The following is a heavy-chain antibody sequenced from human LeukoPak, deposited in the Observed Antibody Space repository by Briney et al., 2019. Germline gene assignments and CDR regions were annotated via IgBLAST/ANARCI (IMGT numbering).Heavy chain of an antibody. CDR3: ARGTSGWYRLRAFGI. CDR2: IYHSGST. J-gene: IGHJ3*02. D-gene: IGHD6-19*01. Sequence: SETLSLTCAVYGGSFSGYYWSWIRQPPGKGLEWIGEIYHSGSTIYNPSLKSRVTISVDKSRNQFSLNLSSVTAADTAVYYCARGTSGWYRLRAFGIWGQGTMVTVSS. V-gene: IGHV4-34*01. CDR1: GGSFSGYY.